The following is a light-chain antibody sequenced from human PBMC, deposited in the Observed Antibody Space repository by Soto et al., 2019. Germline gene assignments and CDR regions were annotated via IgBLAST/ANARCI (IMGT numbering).Light chain of an antibody. Sequence: QSVLTQPPSVAGAPGQRVTISCTGSSSNIGAGYPVHWYQQLPGTAPKLLVAGNRPSGVPDRFSVSKSGASASLAITGLQAEDEADYYCQSYDSSLSRRWVFGGGTKLTVL. CDR1: SSNIGAGYP. CDR2: G. J-gene: IGLJ3*02. V-gene: IGLV1-40*01. CDR3: QSYDSSLSRRWV.